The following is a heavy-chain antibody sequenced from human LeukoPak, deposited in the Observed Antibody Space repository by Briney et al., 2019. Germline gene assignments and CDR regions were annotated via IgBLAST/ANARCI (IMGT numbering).Heavy chain of an antibody. CDR1: GYSIGRDYY. V-gene: IGHV4-38-2*02. CDR3: ARDGGYPTTDEGFDP. J-gene: IGHJ5*02. D-gene: IGHD5-12*01. CDR2: IFHTGRT. Sequence: PSETLSLTCKASGYSIGRDYYWACLRQPPGKGLEWIGSIFHTGRTVYNPSYESRLTISMDTSKNEFFLRLNSVTAADTAVYFCARDGGYPTTDEGFDPWGLGTLVTVSS.